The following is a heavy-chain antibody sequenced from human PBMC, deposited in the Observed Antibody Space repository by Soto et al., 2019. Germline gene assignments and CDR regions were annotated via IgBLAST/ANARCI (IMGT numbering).Heavy chain of an antibody. J-gene: IGHJ6*02. Sequence: ASVKVSCKASGYTFTSYDINWVRQATGQGLEWMGWMNPNSGNTGYAQKFQGRVTMTRNTSISTAYMELSSLRSEDTAVYYCARGIYHDFWSGYFRSYYYGMDVWGQGTTV. V-gene: IGHV1-8*01. CDR3: ARGIYHDFWSGYFRSYYYGMDV. CDR2: MNPNSGNT. CDR1: GYTFTSYD. D-gene: IGHD3-3*01.